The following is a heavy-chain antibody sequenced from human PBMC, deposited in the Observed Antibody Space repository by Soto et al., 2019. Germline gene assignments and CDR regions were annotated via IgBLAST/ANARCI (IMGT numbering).Heavy chain of an antibody. Sequence: GGSLILSCAASGFTFSSYAMHWVRQAPGKGLEWVAVISYDGRNKYYADSVKGRFTISRDNSKNTLYLQMNSLRAEDTAVYYCAREIERLLGYWGQGTLVTVSP. J-gene: IGHJ4*02. D-gene: IGHD3-3*01. CDR1: GFTFSSYA. CDR3: AREIERLLGY. CDR2: ISYDGRNK. V-gene: IGHV3-30-3*01.